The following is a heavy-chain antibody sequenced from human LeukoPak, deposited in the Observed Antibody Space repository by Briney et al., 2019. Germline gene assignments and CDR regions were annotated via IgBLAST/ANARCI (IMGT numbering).Heavy chain of an antibody. J-gene: IGHJ4*02. Sequence: GGSLRLSCAASGFTFSSYAMSWVRRAPGKGLEWVSAISGSGGSTYYADSVKGRFTISRDNSKNTLYLQMNSLRAEDTAVYYCAKDKNLGAIFGGYDYWGQGTLVTVSS. CDR3: AKDKNLGAIFGGYDY. V-gene: IGHV3-23*01. CDR2: ISGSGGST. CDR1: GFTFSSYA. D-gene: IGHD3-3*01.